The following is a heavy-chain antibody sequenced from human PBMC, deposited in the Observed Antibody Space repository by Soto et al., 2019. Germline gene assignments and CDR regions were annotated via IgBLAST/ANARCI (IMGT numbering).Heavy chain of an antibody. V-gene: IGHV3-23*01. CDR2: ISGSGYET. J-gene: IGHJ4*02. D-gene: IGHD3-3*01. Sequence: EVQLLESGGGFVQPGGSLRLSCAASGLTFSGHAMSWVRLAPGKGLEWVSSISGSGYETYYADSVKGRVTISRDNSQNSLFLQMNSLRAEDSAVYYCAKDRVTVYGVVITFEDWGQGTLVTVSS. CDR1: GLTFSGHA. CDR3: AKDRVTVYGVVITFED.